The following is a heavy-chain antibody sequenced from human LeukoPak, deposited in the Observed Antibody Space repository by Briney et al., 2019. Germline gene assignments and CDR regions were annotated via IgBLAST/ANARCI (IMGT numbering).Heavy chain of an antibody. D-gene: IGHD6-13*01. CDR2: INAGNGNT. CDR1: GYTFTSYA. CDR3: ARVFPAAGPYWFDP. J-gene: IGHJ5*02. Sequence: ASVTVSCKASGYTFTSYAMHWVRQAPGQRLEWMGWINAGNGNTKYSQKFQGRVTITRDTSASTAYKELSSLRSEDTAVYYCARVFPAAGPYWFDPWGQGTLVTVSS. V-gene: IGHV1-3*01.